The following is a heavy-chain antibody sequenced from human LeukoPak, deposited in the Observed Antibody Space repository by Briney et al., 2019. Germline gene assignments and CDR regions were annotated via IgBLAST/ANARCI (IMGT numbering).Heavy chain of an antibody. J-gene: IGHJ3*02. Sequence: AGVKLSLTCSGYTFTGYYIHMVRQAPGQGAEGMGWINHNSGGTNYAQKFQGRVNMTRDTSIRTAYMELSRLRSDDTGVYYCAREGYEHFFDMGGQGTMVTVSS. D-gene: IGHD5-12*01. V-gene: IGHV1-2*02. CDR2: INHNSGGT. CDR1: GYTFTGYY. CDR3: AREGYEHFFDM.